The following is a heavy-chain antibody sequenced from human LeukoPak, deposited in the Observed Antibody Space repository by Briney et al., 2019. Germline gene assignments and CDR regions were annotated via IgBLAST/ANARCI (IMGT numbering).Heavy chain of an antibody. CDR2: ISSSSSTI. J-gene: IGHJ6*03. V-gene: IGHV3-48*01. D-gene: IGHD2-2*01. Sequence: GGSLRLSCAASGFTFSSYSMNWVRQAPGKGLEWVSYISSSSSTIYYADSVKGRFTISRDNAKNSLCLQMNSLRAEDTAVYYCARAYCSSTSCYSNYMDVWGKGTTVTVSS. CDR3: ARAYCSSTSCYSNYMDV. CDR1: GFTFSSYS.